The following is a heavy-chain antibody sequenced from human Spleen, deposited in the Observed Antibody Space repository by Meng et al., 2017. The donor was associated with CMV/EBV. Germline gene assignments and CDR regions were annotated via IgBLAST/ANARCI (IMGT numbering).Heavy chain of an antibody. D-gene: IGHD3-22*01. J-gene: IGHJ4*02. V-gene: IGHV5-51*01. Sequence: GGSLRLSCKGSGYSFTTYWIGWVRRMPGKGLEWMGIIYPGDSDTRYSPSFQGQVTISADKSISTAYLQWSSLKASDTAMYYCARSRYYYDSSGYYYDNWGQGTLVTVSS. CDR2: IYPGDSDT. CDR1: GYSFTTYW. CDR3: ARSRYYYDSSGYYYDN.